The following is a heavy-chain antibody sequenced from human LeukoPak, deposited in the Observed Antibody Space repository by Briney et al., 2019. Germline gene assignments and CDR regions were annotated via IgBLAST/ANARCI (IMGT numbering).Heavy chain of an antibody. J-gene: IGHJ4*02. CDR2: MNPNSGNT. D-gene: IGHD6-13*01. Sequence: ASVKVSCKASGYTFTSYDINWVRQATGQGLEWMGWMNPNSGNTGYAQKFQGRVTITRNTSISTANMELSSLRSEDTAVYYCARGRSEYSSSEFDYWGQGTLVTVSS. CDR1: GYTFTSYD. V-gene: IGHV1-8*03. CDR3: ARGRSEYSSSEFDY.